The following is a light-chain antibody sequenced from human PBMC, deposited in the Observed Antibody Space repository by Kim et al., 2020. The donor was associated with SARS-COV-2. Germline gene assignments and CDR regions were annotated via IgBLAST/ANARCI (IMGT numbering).Light chain of an antibody. Sequence: EIVLTQSPGTLSLSPGERATLSCRASQSITSNLAWYHQKPGQAPRLLIYGASTRATGIPARFSGSGSGTEFSLTISRVEPEDFAVYYCTVCSRTTPLVTFGQGTRLGIK. CDR3: TVCSRTTPLVT. J-gene: IGKJ5*01. CDR1: QSITSN. CDR2: GAS. V-gene: IGKV3-20*01.